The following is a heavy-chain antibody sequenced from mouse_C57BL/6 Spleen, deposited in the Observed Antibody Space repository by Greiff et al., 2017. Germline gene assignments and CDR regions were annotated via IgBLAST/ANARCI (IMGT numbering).Heavy chain of an antibody. Sequence: QVQLQQPGAELVRPGTSVKLSCKASGYTFTSYWMHWVKQRPGQGLEWIGVIDPSDSYTNYNQKFKGKATLTVDTSSSTDFMQRSSLTSEDSAVYYCAAGLLQDYFDYWGQGTTLTVSS. CDR3: AAGLLQDYFDY. CDR2: IDPSDSYT. V-gene: IGHV1-59*01. J-gene: IGHJ2*01. D-gene: IGHD2-3*01. CDR1: GYTFTSYW.